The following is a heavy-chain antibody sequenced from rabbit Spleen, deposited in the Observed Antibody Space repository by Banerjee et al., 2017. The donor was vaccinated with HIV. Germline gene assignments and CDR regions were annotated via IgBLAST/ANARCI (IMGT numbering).Heavy chain of an antibody. Sequence: QEQLEESGGGLVKPEGSLTLTCKASGFYFSDRDVMCWVRQAPGKGLEWIACIDSGSSGFTYFANWAKGRFTISKTSSTTVTLQMTSLTAADTATYFCARDTSSSFSSYGMDLWGQGTLVTVS. CDR3: ARDTSSSFSSYGMDL. CDR1: GFYFSDRDV. D-gene: IGHD1-1*01. J-gene: IGHJ6*01. V-gene: IGHV1S45*01. CDR2: IDSGSSGFT.